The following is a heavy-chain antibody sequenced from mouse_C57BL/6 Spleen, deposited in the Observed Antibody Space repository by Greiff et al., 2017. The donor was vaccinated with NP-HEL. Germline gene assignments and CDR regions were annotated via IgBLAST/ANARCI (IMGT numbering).Heavy chain of an antibody. CDR3: ARERGNYLYFDY. CDR2: ISDGGSYT. CDR1: GFTFSSYA. V-gene: IGHV5-4*01. D-gene: IGHD2-1*01. Sequence: VQLVESGGGLVKPGGSLKLSCAASGFTFSSYAMSWVRQTPEKRLEWVATISDGGSYTYYPDNVKGRFTISRDNAKNNLYLQMSHLKSEDTAMYYCARERGNYLYFDYWGQGTTLTVSS. J-gene: IGHJ2*01.